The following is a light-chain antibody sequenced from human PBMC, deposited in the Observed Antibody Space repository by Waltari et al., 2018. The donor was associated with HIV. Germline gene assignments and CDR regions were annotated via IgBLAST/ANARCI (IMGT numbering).Light chain of an antibody. Sequence: QSALTQPASVSGSPGQSITISCTGTSSEVGGYNSVSWYQLHPGKAPKLMIYAVSNRPSGVSNRFSGSRSDNTASLTISGLQAEDEADYYCSSYTSTSTVYVFGTGTEVTVL. CDR2: AVS. CDR3: SSYTSTSTVYV. J-gene: IGLJ1*01. V-gene: IGLV2-14*03. CDR1: SSEVGGYNS.